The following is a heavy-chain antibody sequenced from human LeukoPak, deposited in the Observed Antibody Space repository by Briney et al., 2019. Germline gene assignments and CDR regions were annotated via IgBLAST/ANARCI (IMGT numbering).Heavy chain of an antibody. Sequence: GGSLRLSCAASGLIVSNAWMSWVRQVPGKGLKWVGRIRSKPLGGTTDYTAPVEGRFTISRDDSKNTLYLQMNSLKIEDTAAYYCTTLYGSGRFDWGQGTLVTVSS. J-gene: IGHJ4*02. CDR1: GLIVSNAW. CDR2: IRSKPLGGTT. D-gene: IGHD3-10*01. V-gene: IGHV3-15*01. CDR3: TTLYGSGRFD.